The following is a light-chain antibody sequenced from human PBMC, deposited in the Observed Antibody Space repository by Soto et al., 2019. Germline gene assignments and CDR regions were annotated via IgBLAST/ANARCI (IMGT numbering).Light chain of an antibody. CDR3: RSYTTTSRV. Sequence: QSVLAQPASVSGSLGQSITISCTGTSSDVGAYNYVSWYQQPPGTAPKLMIYEVSNRPSGVSNRFSGSKSGNTASLTISGLPAEDEADYYCRSYTTTSRVFGGGTQLTVL. CDR2: EVS. CDR1: SSDVGAYNY. J-gene: IGLJ3*02. V-gene: IGLV2-14*01.